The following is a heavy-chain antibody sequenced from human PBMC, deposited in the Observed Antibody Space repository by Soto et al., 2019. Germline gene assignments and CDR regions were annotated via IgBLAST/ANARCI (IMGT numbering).Heavy chain of an antibody. Sequence: SETLSLTCTVSGGSISSSSYYWGWIRQPPGKGLEWIGSIYYSGSTYYNPSLKSRVTISVDTSKNQFSLKLSSVTAADTAVYYCARYGGNGAFDIWGQGTMVTVSS. V-gene: IGHV4-39*07. CDR3: ARYGGNGAFDI. CDR2: IYYSGST. D-gene: IGHD2-15*01. CDR1: GGSISSSSYY. J-gene: IGHJ3*02.